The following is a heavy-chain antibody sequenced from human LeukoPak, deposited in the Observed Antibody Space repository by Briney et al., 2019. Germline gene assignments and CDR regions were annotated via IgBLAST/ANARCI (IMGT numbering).Heavy chain of an antibody. Sequence: SETLSLTCTVSGDSVSTNSYYWAWVRQPPGKRPEWIASIKSSGSSYYNLFLKSRVTISIDTSKNQFSLKLSSMTAADTAVYFCARDVAGYYSFRGQGTLVTVSS. CDR1: GDSVSTNSYY. CDR2: IKSSGSS. CDR3: ARDVAGYYSF. D-gene: IGHD6-19*01. J-gene: IGHJ4*02. V-gene: IGHV4-39*07.